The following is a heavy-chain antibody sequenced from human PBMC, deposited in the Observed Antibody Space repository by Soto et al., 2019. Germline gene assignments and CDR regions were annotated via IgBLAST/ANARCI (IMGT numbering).Heavy chain of an antibody. J-gene: IGHJ6*02. D-gene: IGHD4-17*01. CDR3: AKDFTPWFGDYFYYYYGMGV. Sequence: LRLSCAAAGFTFSSYGMHWVRQAPGTGLEWVAVMSYDGSKYYADTVKGRFTISRDNSKNTLYLQINSLRPEDTAVYYCAKDFTPWFGDYFYYYYGMGVWGQGTTVTVSS. V-gene: IGHV3-30*18. CDR2: MSYDGSK. CDR1: GFTFSSYG.